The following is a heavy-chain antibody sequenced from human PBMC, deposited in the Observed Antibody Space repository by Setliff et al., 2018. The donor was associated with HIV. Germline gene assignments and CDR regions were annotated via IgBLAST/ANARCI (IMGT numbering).Heavy chain of an antibody. J-gene: IGHJ6*03. CDR2: INRSGST. Sequence: SETLSLTCDVYGGSFSGYYWSWIRQPPGKGLEWIGEINRSGSTNYNPSLKSRVAISVDTSKHQFSLKLSSVTAADTAVYYCARTRSDFWSGYSPYYYYYMDVWGKGTTVTVSS. CDR3: ARTRSDFWSGYSPYYYYYMDV. D-gene: IGHD3-3*01. V-gene: IGHV4-34*01. CDR1: GGSFSGYY.